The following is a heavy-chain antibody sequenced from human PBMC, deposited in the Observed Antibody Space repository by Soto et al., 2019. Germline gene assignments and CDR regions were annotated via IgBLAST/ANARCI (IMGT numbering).Heavy chain of an antibody. CDR3: ASSLAGTPMSFDY. CDR2: ISYSGST. CDR1: GVSISDYY. D-gene: IGHD6-19*01. V-gene: IGHV4-59*01. J-gene: IGHJ4*02. Sequence: QVQLQESGPGLVKPSETLSLTCTVSGVSISDYYWRWIRQPPGKGLECIAYISYSGSTNYNPSLMSRVXXSXDXXKNQFALRLSSVTAADTAVYYCASSLAGTPMSFDYWGQGTLVTVSS.